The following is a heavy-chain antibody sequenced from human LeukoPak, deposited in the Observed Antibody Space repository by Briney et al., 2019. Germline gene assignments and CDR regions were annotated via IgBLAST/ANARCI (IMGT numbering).Heavy chain of an antibody. J-gene: IGHJ6*02. CDR1: GFSFSSYW. Sequence: GGSLRLSCVASGFSFSSYWMHWVRQVPGKGLVWVARIVGDGTSATYADSVKGRFTISRDNGNDTLYLQMNGLRVDDTAVYYCSRKFGAAAGTPYGMDVWGQGTTVTVSS. V-gene: IGHV3-74*01. CDR2: IVGDGTSA. CDR3: SRKFGAAAGTPYGMDV. D-gene: IGHD6-13*01.